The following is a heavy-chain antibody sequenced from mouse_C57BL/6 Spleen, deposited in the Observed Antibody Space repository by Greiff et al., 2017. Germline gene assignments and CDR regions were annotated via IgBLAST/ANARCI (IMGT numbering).Heavy chain of an antibody. V-gene: IGHV1-26*01. CDR2: INPNNGGT. CDR1: GYTFTDYY. Sequence: EVQLQQSGPELVKPGASVKISCKASGYTFTDYYMNWVKQSHGKSLEWIGDINPNNGGTSYNQKFKGKATLTVDKSSSTAYMELRSLTSEDSAVYYCASRADYYGSSPHYYAMDYWGQGTSVTVSS. D-gene: IGHD1-1*01. CDR3: ASRADYYGSSPHYYAMDY. J-gene: IGHJ4*01.